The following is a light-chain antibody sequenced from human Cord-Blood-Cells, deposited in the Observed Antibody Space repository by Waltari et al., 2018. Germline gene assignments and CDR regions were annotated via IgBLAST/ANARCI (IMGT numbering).Light chain of an antibody. CDR2: DGS. CDR1: SSDVGGSNY. J-gene: IGLJ2*01. CDR3: SSYTSSSTL. V-gene: IGLV2-14*01. Sequence: QSALTQPASVSGSPGQSITISCTGTSSDVGGSNYVSWYQPHPGKAPKLMIYDGSKRPSGVSNRFSGSKSGNTASLTISGLQAEDEADYYCSSYTSSSTLFGGGTKLTVL.